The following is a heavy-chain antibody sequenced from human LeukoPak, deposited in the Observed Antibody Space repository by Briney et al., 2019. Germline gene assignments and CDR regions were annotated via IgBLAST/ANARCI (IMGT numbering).Heavy chain of an antibody. D-gene: IGHD3-22*01. Sequence: GGSLRLSCAASGFTFSDYYMSWIRQAPGKGLEWVSYISSSGSTIYYADSVKGRFTIPRDNAKYSLYLQMNSLRAEDTAVYYCARALSSGYYYHYWGQGTLVTVSS. CDR1: GFTFSDYY. CDR2: ISSSGSTI. V-gene: IGHV3-11*01. J-gene: IGHJ4*02. CDR3: ARALSSGYYYHY.